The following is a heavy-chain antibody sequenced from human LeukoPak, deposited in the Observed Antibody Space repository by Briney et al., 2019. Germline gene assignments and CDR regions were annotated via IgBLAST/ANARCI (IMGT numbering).Heavy chain of an antibody. Sequence: GSLRLSCAASGFTFSDHYMDWIRQPPGKGLEWIGEINHSGSTNYNPSLKSRVTISVDTSKNQFSLKLSSVTAADTAVYYCARGRGRWLQLEPFDYWGQGTLVTVSS. CDR3: ARGRGRWLQLEPFDY. D-gene: IGHD5-24*01. CDR1: GFTFSDHY. J-gene: IGHJ4*02. CDR2: INHSGST. V-gene: IGHV4-34*01.